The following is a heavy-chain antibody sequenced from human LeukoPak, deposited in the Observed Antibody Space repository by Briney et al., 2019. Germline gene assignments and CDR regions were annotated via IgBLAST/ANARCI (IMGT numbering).Heavy chain of an antibody. V-gene: IGHV4-59*01. CDR2: MHYSGDS. J-gene: IGHJ4*02. Sequence: KPSETLSLTCTVSGNSISSFFWSWIRQPPGKGLEWIGSMHYSGDSKYNPSLRSRVSLSIDTSKQQFSLRLSSVTAADTAVYYCARAGNNWSFDYWGQGTLVTVSS. CDR3: ARAGNNWSFDY. CDR1: GNSISSFF. D-gene: IGHD1-1*01.